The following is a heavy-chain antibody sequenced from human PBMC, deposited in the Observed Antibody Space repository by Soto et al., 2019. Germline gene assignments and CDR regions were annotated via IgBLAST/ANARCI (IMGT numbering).Heavy chain of an antibody. D-gene: IGHD3-3*01. J-gene: IGHJ4*02. Sequence: PGESLKISCKGSGYSFTSYWIGWVRQMPGKGLEWMGIIYPGDSDTRYSPSFQGQVTTSADKSISTAYLQWSSLKASDTAMYYCARAPYYDFWSGYYKFGFFDYWGQGTLVTVSS. V-gene: IGHV5-51*01. CDR3: ARAPYYDFWSGYYKFGFFDY. CDR1: GYSFTSYW. CDR2: IYPGDSDT.